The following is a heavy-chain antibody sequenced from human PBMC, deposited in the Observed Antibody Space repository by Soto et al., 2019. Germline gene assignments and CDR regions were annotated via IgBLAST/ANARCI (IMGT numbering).Heavy chain of an antibody. CDR2: ISGSGGST. D-gene: IGHD5-12*01. J-gene: IGHJ4*02. Sequence: GGSLRLSXAASGFTFSSYAMSWVRQAPGKGLEWVSAISGSGGSTYYADSVKGRFTISRDNSKNTLYLQMNSLRAEDTAVYYCAKVGGYNYWNYFDYWGQGTMVTVSS. V-gene: IGHV3-23*01. CDR1: GFTFSSYA. CDR3: AKVGGYNYWNYFDY.